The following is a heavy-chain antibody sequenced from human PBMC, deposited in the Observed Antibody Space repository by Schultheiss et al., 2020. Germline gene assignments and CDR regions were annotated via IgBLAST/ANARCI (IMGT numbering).Heavy chain of an antibody. D-gene: IGHD4-17*01. V-gene: IGHV4-61*02. Sequence: SETLSLTCTVSGGSISSGAYYWSWIRQPAGKGLEWIGRISTSGSTNYNPSLKSRVTISVDTSKNQFSLKLSSVTAADTAVYYCARGSYGDHTHFDYWGQGTLVTVSS. CDR1: GGSISSGAYY. J-gene: IGHJ4*02. CDR2: ISTSGST. CDR3: ARGSYGDHTHFDY.